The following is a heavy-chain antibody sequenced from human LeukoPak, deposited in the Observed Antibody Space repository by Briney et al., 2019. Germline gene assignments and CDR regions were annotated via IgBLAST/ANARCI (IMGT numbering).Heavy chain of an antibody. CDR2: ISYDESNK. CDR3: AKSTPAAGPILYWYFDL. D-gene: IGHD6-13*01. V-gene: IGHV3-30*18. CDR1: GFMFSDYG. J-gene: IGHJ2*01. Sequence: GGSLRLSCEASGFMFSDYGMHWVRQAPGKGLEWVAVISYDESNKDYGDSVKGRFTISRDTSKNTLYLQMNSLRAEDTAVYYCAKSTPAAGPILYWYFDLWGRGTLVTVSS.